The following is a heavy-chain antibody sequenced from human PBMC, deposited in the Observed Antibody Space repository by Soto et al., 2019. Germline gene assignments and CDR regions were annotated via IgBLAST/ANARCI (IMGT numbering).Heavy chain of an antibody. Sequence: QVQLQESGPGLVKPSQTLSLTCTVSGGSMSSGDYYWNWIRQHPEKGLEWIGYINYRGSTFYNPSLKSRLTISVDTSKNQFSLKLTSVTAADTAMYYCARDAPEAAPYWGQGTLVTVSS. CDR2: INYRGST. J-gene: IGHJ4*02. V-gene: IGHV4-31*03. CDR1: GGSMSSGDYY. D-gene: IGHD6-13*01. CDR3: ARDAPEAAPY.